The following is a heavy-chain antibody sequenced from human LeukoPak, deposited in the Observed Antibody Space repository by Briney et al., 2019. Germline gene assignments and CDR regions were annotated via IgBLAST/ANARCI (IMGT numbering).Heavy chain of an antibody. Sequence: AASVKVSCKASGYTFTSYGISWVRQAPGQGLEWMGWISAYNGNTNYAQKLQGRVTMTTDTSTSTAYMGLRSLRSDDTAVYYCARDYLARYYYDSSGYSDAFDIWGQGTVVTVSS. CDR1: GYTFTSYG. D-gene: IGHD3-22*01. CDR3: ARDYLARYYYDSSGYSDAFDI. J-gene: IGHJ3*02. CDR2: ISAYNGNT. V-gene: IGHV1-18*01.